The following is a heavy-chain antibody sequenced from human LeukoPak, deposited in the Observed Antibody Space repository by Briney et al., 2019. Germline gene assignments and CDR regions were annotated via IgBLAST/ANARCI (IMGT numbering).Heavy chain of an antibody. CDR1: GFTFSSYW. J-gene: IGHJ4*02. CDR3: ARDLGYYDSSGYYDY. V-gene: IGHV3-7*01. Sequence: PGGSLRLSSAASGFTFSSYWMSWVRQAPGKGLEWEANIKQDGSEKYYVDSVKGRFTISRDNAKNSLYLQMNSLRAEDTAVYYCARDLGYYDSSGYYDYWGQGTLVTVSS. CDR2: IKQDGSEK. D-gene: IGHD3-22*01.